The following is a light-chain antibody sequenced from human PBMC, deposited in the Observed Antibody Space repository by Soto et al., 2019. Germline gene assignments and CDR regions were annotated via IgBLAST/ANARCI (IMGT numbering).Light chain of an antibody. CDR1: SSDVGGYNY. V-gene: IGLV2-14*01. CDR2: EVS. CDR3: SSYTSSSTLV. Sequence: QSVLNQPASVSGSPGQSITISCPGTSSDVGGYNYVSWYQQHPGQAPKLMIYEVSNRPSGVSNRFSGSKSGNTAYLTISGLQAEDEADYYCSSYTSSSTLVFGTGTKLTVL. J-gene: IGLJ1*01.